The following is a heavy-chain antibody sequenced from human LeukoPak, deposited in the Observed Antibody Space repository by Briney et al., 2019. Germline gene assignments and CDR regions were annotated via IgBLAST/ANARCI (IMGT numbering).Heavy chain of an antibody. CDR2: IYYSGST. CDR3: ARVGYYDSSGYYLFDY. V-gene: IGHV4-59*01. Sequence: PSETLSLTCTVSGGSISSYYWSWLRQPPGKGLEWIGYIYYSGSTNYNPSLKSRVTISVDTSKNQFSLKLSSVTAADTAVYYCARVGYYDSSGYYLFDYWGQGTLVTVSS. CDR1: GGSISSYY. D-gene: IGHD3-22*01. J-gene: IGHJ4*02.